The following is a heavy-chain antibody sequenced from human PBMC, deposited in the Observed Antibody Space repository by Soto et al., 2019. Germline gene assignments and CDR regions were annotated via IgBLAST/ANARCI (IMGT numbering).Heavy chain of an antibody. J-gene: IGHJ4*01. CDR2: IKQDGSEK. CDR1: GFTFSSYW. Sequence: GGSLRLSCAASGFTFSSYWMSWVRQAPGKGLEWVANIKQDGSEKYYVESVKGRFTISRDNAKNSLFLQMNSLRAEDTAVYYCGRWRGDGGFDYEGQGTLVTVSS. D-gene: IGHD3-16*01. CDR3: GRWRGDGGFDY. V-gene: IGHV3-7*01.